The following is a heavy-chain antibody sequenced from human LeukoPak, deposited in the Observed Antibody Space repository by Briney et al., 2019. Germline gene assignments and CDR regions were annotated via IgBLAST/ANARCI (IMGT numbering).Heavy chain of an antibody. J-gene: IGHJ6*03. CDR3: ARGPSSPYYYYYYMDV. CDR2: ISSSSSYI. V-gene: IGHV3-21*01. CDR1: GFTFSSYS. Sequence: GGSLRLSCAASGFTFSSYSMNWVRQAPRKGLEWVSSISSSSSYIYYADSVKGRFTISRDNAKNSLYLQMNSLRAEDTAVYYCARGPSSPYYYYYYMDVWGKGTTVTVSS.